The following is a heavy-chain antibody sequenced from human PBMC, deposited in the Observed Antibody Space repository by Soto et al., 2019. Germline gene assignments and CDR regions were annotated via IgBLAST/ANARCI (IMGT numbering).Heavy chain of an antibody. D-gene: IGHD3-3*01. V-gene: IGHV3-23*01. CDR3: AKEGVVINYYYYYGMDV. Sequence: PGGSLRLSCAASGFTFSSYAMSWVRQAPGKGLEWVSAISGSGGSTYYADSVKGRFTISRDNSKNTLYLQMNSLRAEDTAVYYCAKEGVVINYYYYYGMDVWGQGTTVTVSS. J-gene: IGHJ6*02. CDR2: ISGSGGST. CDR1: GFTFSSYA.